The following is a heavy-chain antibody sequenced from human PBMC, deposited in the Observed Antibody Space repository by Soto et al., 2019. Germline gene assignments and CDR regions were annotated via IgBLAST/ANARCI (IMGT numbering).Heavy chain of an antibody. D-gene: IGHD2-8*01. CDR3: ARYTNDYYSGMDV. Sequence: PSETLSLTCSVSGYSVSSSDYYWAWIRQPPGKGLEWIGSMFYSGLTYYNPSLKSRVTLSVDTSKNHFSVRLNSVTAADTAVYYCARYTNDYYSGMDVWGQGTTVTVSS. J-gene: IGHJ6*02. V-gene: IGHV4-39*01. CDR1: GYSVSSSDYY. CDR2: MFYSGLT.